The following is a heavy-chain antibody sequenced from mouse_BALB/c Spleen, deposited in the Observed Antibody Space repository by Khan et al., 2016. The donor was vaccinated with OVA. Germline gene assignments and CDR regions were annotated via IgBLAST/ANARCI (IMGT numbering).Heavy chain of an antibody. CDR2: ISSGSSTF. V-gene: IGHV5-17*02. J-gene: IGHJ4*01. Sequence: EVELVESGGGLVQPGGSRKLSCAASGFTFSSFGMFWIRQAPEKGLEWVAYISSGSSTFYYAATVKGRFTISRDNPKNTLFLQMTSLTSEDTAMYYCARILGSYAMDYWGQGTSVTVSS. D-gene: IGHD1-1*02. CDR1: GFTFSSFG. CDR3: ARILGSYAMDY.